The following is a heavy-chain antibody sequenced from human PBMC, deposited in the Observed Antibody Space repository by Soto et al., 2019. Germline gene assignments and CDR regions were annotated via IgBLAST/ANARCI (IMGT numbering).Heavy chain of an antibody. CDR2: ISWNSGSI. J-gene: IGHJ4*02. V-gene: IGHV3-9*01. CDR1: GFTFDDYA. D-gene: IGHD6-19*01. CDR3: AKDTVTEESIAVAGRGDY. Sequence: EVQLVESGGGLVQPGRSLRLSCVASGFTFDDYAMHWVRQAPGKGLEWVSGISWNSGSIGYADSVKGRFTISRDNAKNSLYLQMNSLRAEDTALYYCAKDTVTEESIAVAGRGDYWGQGTLVTVSS.